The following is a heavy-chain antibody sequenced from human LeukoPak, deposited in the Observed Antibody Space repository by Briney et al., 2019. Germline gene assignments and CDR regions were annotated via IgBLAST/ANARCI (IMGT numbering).Heavy chain of an antibody. D-gene: IGHD2-2*01. V-gene: IGHV4-34*01. CDR1: GGSFSGYY. CDR3: ASLGDIVVVPAAN. CDR2: INHSGST. Sequence: SETLSLTCAVYGGSFSGYYWSWIRQPPGKGLEWIGEINHSGSTNYNPSLKSRVTISVDTSKNQFSLKLSSVTAADTAAYYCASLGDIVVVPAANWGQGTLVTVSS. J-gene: IGHJ4*02.